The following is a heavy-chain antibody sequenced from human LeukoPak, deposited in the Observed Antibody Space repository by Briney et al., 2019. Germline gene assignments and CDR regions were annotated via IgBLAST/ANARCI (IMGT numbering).Heavy chain of an antibody. CDR3: ANLGMASDFDY. Sequence: PGGSLRLSCAASGFTFRDYAMHWVRQAPGKGLEWVAVIIYDGTNQYYADSVKGLFTISRDNSKNTLYLQMNSLRAEDTAVYYCANLGMASDFDYWGQGTLVTVSS. V-gene: IGHV3-30-3*01. CDR1: GFTFRDYA. CDR2: IIYDGTNQ. D-gene: IGHD7-27*01. J-gene: IGHJ4*02.